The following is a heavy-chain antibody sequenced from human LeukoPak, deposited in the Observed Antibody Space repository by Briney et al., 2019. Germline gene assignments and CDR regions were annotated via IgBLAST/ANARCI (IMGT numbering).Heavy chain of an antibody. Sequence: GESLKISCKGSGYIFATYWIGWVRQMPGKGLEWMGIVYPGDSDTRYSLSFQGQVTISADKSISTAYLQWSSLKASDTAMYYCARLGYSYGSYYYGMDVWGQGTTVTVSS. V-gene: IGHV5-51*01. CDR1: GYIFATYW. CDR2: VYPGDSDT. J-gene: IGHJ6*02. CDR3: ARLGYSYGSYYYGMDV. D-gene: IGHD5-18*01.